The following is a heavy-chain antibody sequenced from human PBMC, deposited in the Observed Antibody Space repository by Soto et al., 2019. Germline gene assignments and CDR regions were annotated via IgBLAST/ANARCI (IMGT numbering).Heavy chain of an antibody. V-gene: IGHV3-21*06. CDR1: GFTFTRYS. Sequence: LRLSCAASGFTFTRYSMNWVRQAPGKGLEWVSSISSTTNYIYYGDSMKGRFTISRDNAKNSLYLEMNSLRAEDTAVYYCARESEDLTSNFDYWGQGTLVTAPQ. J-gene: IGHJ4*02. CDR3: ARESEDLTSNFDY. CDR2: ISSTTNYI.